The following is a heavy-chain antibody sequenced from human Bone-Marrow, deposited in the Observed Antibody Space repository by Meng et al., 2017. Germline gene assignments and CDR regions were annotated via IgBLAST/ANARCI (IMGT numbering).Heavy chain of an antibody. J-gene: IGHJ4*02. V-gene: IGHV4-39*07. Sequence: SETLSLTCTVSGGSISSSSYYWGWIRQPPGKGLEWIGSIYYSGSTYYNPSLKSRVTKSVDTSKNQFSLKLSSVTAADTAVYYCARNRRAYGAGTHDYWGQGTLVTVSS. D-gene: IGHD6-13*01. CDR2: IYYSGST. CDR3: ARNRRAYGAGTHDY. CDR1: GGSISSSSYY.